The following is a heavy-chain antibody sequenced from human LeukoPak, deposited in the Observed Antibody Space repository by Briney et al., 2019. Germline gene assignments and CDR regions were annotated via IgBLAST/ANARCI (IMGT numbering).Heavy chain of an antibody. J-gene: IGHJ4*02. D-gene: IGHD6-6*01. CDR3: ARSEYSSSPLLY. V-gene: IGHV3-30-3*01. Sequence: GGSLRLSCAASGFTFSSYTMHWVRQAPGKALEWVAVISYDGSNKYYADSVKGRFTVSRDNSKNTLYLQMNSLRAEDTAVYYCARSEYSSSPLLYWGQGTLVTVSS. CDR2: ISYDGSNK. CDR1: GFTFSSYT.